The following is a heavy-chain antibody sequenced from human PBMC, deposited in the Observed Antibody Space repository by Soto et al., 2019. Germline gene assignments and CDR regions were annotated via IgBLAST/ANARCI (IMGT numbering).Heavy chain of an antibody. CDR3: ATTGSYIGRPDYYYYGMDV. CDR1: GFTFSSYE. J-gene: IGHJ6*02. Sequence: PGGSLRLSCAASGFTFSSYEMNWVRQAPGKGLEWVSYISSSGSTIYYADSVKGRFTISRDNAKNSLYLQMNSLRAEDTAVYYCATTGSYIGRPDYYYYGMDVWGQGTTVTVSS. V-gene: IGHV3-48*03. D-gene: IGHD3-10*01. CDR2: ISSSGSTI.